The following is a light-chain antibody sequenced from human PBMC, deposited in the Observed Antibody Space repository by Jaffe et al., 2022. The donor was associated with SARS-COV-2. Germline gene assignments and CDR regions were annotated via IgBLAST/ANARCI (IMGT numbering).Light chain of an antibody. J-gene: IGLJ1*01. CDR1: SSDIGHYNY. Sequence: QSALTQPASVSGSPGQSITISCTGTSSDIGHYNYVSWYQQHPGKAPRLIIFDVTSRPSGVSNRFSGSKSDNTASLTISGLQAEDEADYYCSSSRSSSTFYVFGTGTKVTVL. CDR3: SSSRSSSTFYV. CDR2: DVT. V-gene: IGLV2-14*03.